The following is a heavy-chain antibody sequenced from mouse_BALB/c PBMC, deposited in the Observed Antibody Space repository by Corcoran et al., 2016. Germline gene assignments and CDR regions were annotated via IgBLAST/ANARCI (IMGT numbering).Heavy chain of an antibody. CDR1: GYTFTSYV. V-gene: IGHV1S136*01. CDR2: INPYNDGT. D-gene: IGHD1-2*01. Sequence: EVQLQQSGAELVKPGASVKMSCKASGYTFTSYVMHWVKQKPGQGLEWIGYINPYNDGTKYNEKFKGKATLTSDKSSSTAYMELSSLTSEDSAVYYCARGGFTTAKLRDAMDYWGQGTSVTVSS. CDR3: ARGGFTTAKLRDAMDY. J-gene: IGHJ4*01.